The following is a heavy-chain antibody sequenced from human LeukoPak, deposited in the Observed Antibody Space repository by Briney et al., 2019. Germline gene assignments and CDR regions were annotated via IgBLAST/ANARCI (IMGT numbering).Heavy chain of an antibody. CDR2: IIPILGIA. CDR1: GGTFSSYA. CDR3: AREDYYDSSGYSKGLH. J-gene: IGHJ4*02. Sequence: SVKVSCKASGGTFSSYAISWVRQAPGQGLEWMGRIIPILGIANYAQKFQGRVTITADKSTSTAYMELSSLRSEDTAVYYCAREDYYDSSGYSKGLHWGQGTLVTVSS. V-gene: IGHV1-69*04. D-gene: IGHD3-22*01.